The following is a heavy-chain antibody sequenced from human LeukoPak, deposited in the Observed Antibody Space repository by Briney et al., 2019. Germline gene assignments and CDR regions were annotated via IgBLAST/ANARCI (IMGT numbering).Heavy chain of an antibody. Sequence: SETLSLTCTVSGGSISSGGYYWSWIRQHPGKGLKWIGYIYYSGSTYYNPSLKSRVTISVDTSKNQFSLKLSSVTAADTAVYYCARAYDYGVHYYYYYYMDVWGKGTTVTVSS. CDR1: GGSISSGGYY. V-gene: IGHV4-31*03. J-gene: IGHJ6*03. CDR3: ARAYDYGVHYYYYYYMDV. CDR2: IYYSGST. D-gene: IGHD4-17*01.